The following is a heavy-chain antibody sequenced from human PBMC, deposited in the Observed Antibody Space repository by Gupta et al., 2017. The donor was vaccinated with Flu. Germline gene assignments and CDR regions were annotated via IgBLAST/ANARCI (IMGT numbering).Heavy chain of an antibody. V-gene: IGHV1-8*01. Sequence: QVQLVQSGAEVKKPGASVKVSCKASGYTFTSYDIHWVRLATGHGLEWMGWMNPNSGNTGYAQKFQGRVTMTRNTSISTAYMELSSLRSEDTAVYYCARVYSSIAGLRYFDWYYYYGMDVWGQGTTVTVSS. J-gene: IGHJ6*02. D-gene: IGHD3-9*01. CDR2: MNPNSGNT. CDR3: ARVYSSIAGLRYFDWYYYYGMDV. CDR1: GYTFTSYD.